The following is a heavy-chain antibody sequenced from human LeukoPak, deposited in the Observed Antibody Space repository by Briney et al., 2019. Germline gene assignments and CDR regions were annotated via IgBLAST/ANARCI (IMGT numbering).Heavy chain of an antibody. Sequence: SETLSLTCTVSGGSISSSSYYWGWIRQRPGKGREWIGSIYYSGSTYYNPSLKSRVTISVDTSKNQFSLKLSSVTAADTAVYYCARHAGYSYGLDAFDIWGQGPMVTVPS. V-gene: IGHV4-39*01. CDR1: GGSISSSSYY. CDR3: ARHAGYSYGLDAFDI. D-gene: IGHD5-18*01. CDR2: IYYSGST. J-gene: IGHJ3*02.